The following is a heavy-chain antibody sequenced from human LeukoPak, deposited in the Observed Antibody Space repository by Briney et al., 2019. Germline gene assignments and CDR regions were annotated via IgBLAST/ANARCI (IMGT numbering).Heavy chain of an antibody. CDR2: ISAYNGNT. CDR3: ARVGDAEGATLPGYYYYGMDV. D-gene: IGHD1-26*01. V-gene: IGHV1-18*01. Sequence: ASVKVSCKASGYTFTSYGINWVRQAPGQGLEWMGWISAYNGNTDYVQKLQGRVTMTTDTSTSTAYMELRSLRSDDTAVYYCARVGDAEGATLPGYYYYGMDVWGQGTTVTVSS. J-gene: IGHJ6*02. CDR1: GYTFTSYG.